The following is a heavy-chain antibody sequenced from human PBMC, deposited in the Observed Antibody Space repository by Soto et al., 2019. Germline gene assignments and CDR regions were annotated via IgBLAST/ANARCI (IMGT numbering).Heavy chain of an antibody. CDR1: GYRLTSQS. J-gene: IGHJ5*02. V-gene: IGHV1-46*03. CDR2: IYPGGVNI. Sequence: SAKVSSKDLGYRLTSQSMHWPRQSTEQGLEWMGTIYPGGVNIGYAQKFKGRVTMTKDTSTSTVYMELDSLTSEDTAVYYCARDQSWHDLVWWFYPWRKGTLVTV. CDR3: ARDQSWHDLVWWFYP. D-gene: IGHD1-1*01.